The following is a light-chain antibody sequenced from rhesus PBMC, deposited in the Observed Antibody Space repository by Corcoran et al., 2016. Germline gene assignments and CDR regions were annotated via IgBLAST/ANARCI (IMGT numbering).Light chain of an antibody. CDR1: QSISSW. Sequence: DIQMTQSPSSLSASVGDTVTITCRASQSISSWLDWYQQKPGKAPQLLIYKESSLQSGVPSRFSGSGSGTAFTLTLSSLQPEDFATYYCLQYNSSPYSFCQGTKVEIK. CDR3: LQYNSSPYS. V-gene: IGKV1-22*01. CDR2: KES. J-gene: IGKJ2*01.